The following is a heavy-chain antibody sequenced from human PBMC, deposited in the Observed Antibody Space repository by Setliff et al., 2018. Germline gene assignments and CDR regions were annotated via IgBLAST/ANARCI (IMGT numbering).Heavy chain of an antibody. CDR3: ARDLGCSGGSCYLDYYYGMDV. Sequence: GGSLRLSCAASGFTFGDFAMTWVRQAPGKGLEWVSGIGGRGISTYYADSVKGRFIISRDNSENTLYLQMNSLRAEDTAVYYCARDLGCSGGSCYLDYYYGMDVWGQGTTVTVSS. CDR1: GFTFGDFA. D-gene: IGHD2-15*01. V-gene: IGHV3-23*01. J-gene: IGHJ6*02. CDR2: IGGRGIST.